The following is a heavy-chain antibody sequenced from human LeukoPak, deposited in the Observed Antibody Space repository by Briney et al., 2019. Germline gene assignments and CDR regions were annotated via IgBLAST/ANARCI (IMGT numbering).Heavy chain of an antibody. J-gene: IGHJ4*02. D-gene: IGHD3-10*01. CDR1: GGSIGSSAYS. CDR2: ISYTGTT. Sequence: PSETLSLTCTVSGGSIGSSAYSWGWIRQPPGKGLEWIGSISYTGTTYYNPSLKSRVTMSLDTSKNQFSLKLISVTAADTALYYCAREGPHGSGIYYNPLDYWGQGALVIVSS. V-gene: IGHV4-39*02. CDR3: AREGPHGSGIYYNPLDY.